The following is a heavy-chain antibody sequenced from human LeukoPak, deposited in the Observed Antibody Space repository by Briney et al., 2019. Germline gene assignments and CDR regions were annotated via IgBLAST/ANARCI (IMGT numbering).Heavy chain of an antibody. D-gene: IGHD3-10*01. J-gene: IGHJ4*02. CDR1: GGSISSYY. V-gene: IGHV4-59*01. Sequence: PSETLSLTCTVSGGSISSYYWSWIRQPPGKGLEWIGDIYYSGTTNYNPSLKSRVTISVDTSKNHFSLKLSSVTAADTAVYYCARNTGLLWFGALGYWGQGTLVTVSS. CDR2: IYYSGTT. CDR3: ARNTGLLWFGALGY.